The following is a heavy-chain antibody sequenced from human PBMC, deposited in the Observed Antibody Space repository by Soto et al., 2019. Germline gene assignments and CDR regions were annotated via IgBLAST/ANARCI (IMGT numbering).Heavy chain of an antibody. D-gene: IGHD6-6*01. CDR3: ARDLLSSIAVWWFDP. CDR2: ISYDGSNK. Sequence: LRLSCAASGFTFSSYAMHWVRQAPGKGLEWVAVISYDGSNKYYADSVKGRFTISRDNSKNTLYLQMNSLRAEDTAVYYCARDLLSSIAVWWFDPWGQGTLVTV. CDR1: GFTFSSYA. J-gene: IGHJ5*02. V-gene: IGHV3-30-3*01.